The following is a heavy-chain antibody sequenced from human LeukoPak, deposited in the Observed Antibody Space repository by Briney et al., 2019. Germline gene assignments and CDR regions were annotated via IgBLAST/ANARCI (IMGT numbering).Heavy chain of an antibody. V-gene: IGHV1-46*01. J-gene: IGHJ5*02. CDR3: ARDSGSGITIFEESGRSNWFDP. CDR1: GYTFTSYY. Sequence: ASVKVSCKASGYTFTSYYMHWVRQAPGQGLEWMGIINPSGGSTSYAQKFQGRVTMTRDMSTSTVYMELSSLRSEDTAVYYCARDSGSGITIFEESGRSNWFDPWGQGTLVTVSS. D-gene: IGHD3-3*01. CDR2: INPSGGST.